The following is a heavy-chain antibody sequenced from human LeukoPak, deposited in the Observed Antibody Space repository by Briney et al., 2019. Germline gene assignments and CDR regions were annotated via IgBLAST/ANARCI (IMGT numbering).Heavy chain of an antibody. Sequence: SETLSLTCAAYGGSFSGYYWSWIRQPPGKGLEWIGEINHSGSTNYNVSLKSRVTISVDTSKNQFSLKLSSVTAADTAVYYCASRRGYRYYFDYWGQGTLVTVSS. J-gene: IGHJ4*02. D-gene: IGHD5-12*01. CDR1: GGSFSGYY. CDR2: INHSGST. V-gene: IGHV4-34*01. CDR3: ASRRGYRYYFDY.